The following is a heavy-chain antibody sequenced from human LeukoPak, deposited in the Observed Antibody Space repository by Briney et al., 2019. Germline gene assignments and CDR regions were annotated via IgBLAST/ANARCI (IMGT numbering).Heavy chain of an antibody. D-gene: IGHD6-13*01. Sequence: GGSLRLSCAASGFTVSNNYMSWVRQAPGKGLEWVSVIYSGGTTYYADSVKGRFTVSRDNSKNTLYVQMNSLRAEDTALYYCATGGGSSSRAPLDYWGQGTLVTVSS. CDR3: ATGGGSSSRAPLDY. CDR2: IYSGGTT. V-gene: IGHV3-53*01. CDR1: GFTVSNNY. J-gene: IGHJ4*02.